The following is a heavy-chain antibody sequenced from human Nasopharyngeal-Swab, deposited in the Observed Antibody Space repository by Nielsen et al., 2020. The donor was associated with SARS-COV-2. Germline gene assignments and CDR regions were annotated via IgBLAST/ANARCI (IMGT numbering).Heavy chain of an antibody. CDR2: IYSGGST. CDR3: ARAPPHSWFGELPSNGMDV. Sequence: GESLKISCAASGFTVSSNYMSWVRQAPGKGLEWVSVIYSGGSTYYADSVKGRFTISRDNSKNTLYLQMNSLRAEDTAVYYCARAPPHSWFGELPSNGMDVWGQGTTVTVSS. D-gene: IGHD3-10*01. CDR1: GFTVSSNY. V-gene: IGHV3-53*01. J-gene: IGHJ6*02.